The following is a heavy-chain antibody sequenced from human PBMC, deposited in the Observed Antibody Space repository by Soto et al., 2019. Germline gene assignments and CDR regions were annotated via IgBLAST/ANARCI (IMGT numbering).Heavy chain of an antibody. D-gene: IGHD3-10*01. J-gene: IGHJ3*02. CDR1: GYTFTGYY. Sequence: QVQLVQSGAEVKKPGASVKVSCKASGYTFTGYYMHWVRQAPGQGLEWMGWINPNSGGTNYAQKFQGWVTMTRDTSISTAYMELSRLRSDDTAVYYCARCLVRFGELLSTGRGAFDIWGQGTMVTVSS. V-gene: IGHV1-2*04. CDR3: ARCLVRFGELLSTGRGAFDI. CDR2: INPNSGGT.